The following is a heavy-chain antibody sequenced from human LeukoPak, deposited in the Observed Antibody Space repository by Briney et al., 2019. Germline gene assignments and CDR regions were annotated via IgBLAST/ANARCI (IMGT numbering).Heavy chain of an antibody. CDR2: IIPILGIA. Sequence: EASVKVSCKASGGTFGSYAISWVRQAPGQGLEWMGRIIPILGIANYAQKFQGRVTITADKSTSTAYMELSSLRSEDTAVYYCARVLTENWFDPWGQGTLVTVSS. D-gene: IGHD3-9*01. CDR3: ARVLTENWFDP. J-gene: IGHJ5*02. CDR1: GGTFGSYA. V-gene: IGHV1-69*04.